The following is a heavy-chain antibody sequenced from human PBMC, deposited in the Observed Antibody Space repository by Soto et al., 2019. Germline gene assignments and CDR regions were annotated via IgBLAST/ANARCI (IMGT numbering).Heavy chain of an antibody. D-gene: IGHD3-9*01. CDR1: GGSISSSSYY. CDR3: ARTPTYYDILTGPDY. Sequence: SETLSLTCTVSGGSISSSSYYWGWIRQPPGKGLEWIGSIYYSGSTYYNPSLKSRVTISVDTSKNQFSLKLSSVTAADTAVYYCARTPTYYDILTGPDYWGQGTLVTVSS. J-gene: IGHJ4*02. V-gene: IGHV4-39*01. CDR2: IYYSGST.